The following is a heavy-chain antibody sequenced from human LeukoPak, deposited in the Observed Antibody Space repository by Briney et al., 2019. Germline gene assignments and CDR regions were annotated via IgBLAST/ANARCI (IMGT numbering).Heavy chain of an antibody. D-gene: IGHD3-22*01. CDR3: AGGSYDNSGYYYPFDY. J-gene: IGHJ4*02. Sequence: SETLSLTCTVSGGSISSYYWSWIRQPPGKGLEWIGYIYYSGSTNYNPSLKSRVTISVDKSKNQFSLKLSSVTAADTAVYYCAGGSYDNSGYYYPFDYWGQGTLVTVSS. CDR2: IYYSGST. V-gene: IGHV4-59*12. CDR1: GGSISSYY.